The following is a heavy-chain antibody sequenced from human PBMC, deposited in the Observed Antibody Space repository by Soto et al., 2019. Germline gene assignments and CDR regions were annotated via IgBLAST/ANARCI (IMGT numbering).Heavy chain of an antibody. V-gene: IGHV3-33*01. Sequence: QVQLVESGGGVVQPGRSLRLSCAASGFTFSSYGMHWVRQAPGKGLEWVAVIWYDGSNKYYADSVKGRFTISRDNSKNTLYLQMNSLRAEDTAVYYCARLGIAVAGYYYYGMDVWGPGTMVTVSS. J-gene: IGHJ6*02. D-gene: IGHD6-19*01. CDR2: IWYDGSNK. CDR3: ARLGIAVAGYYYYGMDV. CDR1: GFTFSSYG.